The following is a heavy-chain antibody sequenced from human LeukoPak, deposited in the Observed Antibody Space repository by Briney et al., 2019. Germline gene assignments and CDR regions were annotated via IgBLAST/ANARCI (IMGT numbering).Heavy chain of an antibody. D-gene: IGHD4-11*01. J-gene: IGHJ3*02. CDR1: GGTFSSYA. CDR3: ARAPYSNYDAFDI. CDR2: IIPIFGTA. Sequence: ASVKVSCEASGGTFSSYAISWVRQAPGQGLEWMGGIIPIFGTANYAQKFQGRVTITANKSTSTAYMELSSLRSEDTAVYYCARAPYSNYDAFDIWGQGTMVTVSS. V-gene: IGHV1-69*06.